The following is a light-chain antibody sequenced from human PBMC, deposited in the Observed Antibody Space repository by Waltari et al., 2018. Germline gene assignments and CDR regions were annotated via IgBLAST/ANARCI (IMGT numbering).Light chain of an antibody. J-gene: IGKJ3*01. CDR1: QGISSY. CDR3: QQLNS. CDR2: AAS. Sequence: DIQLTQSPSFLSASVGARVTITCRASQGISSYLAWYQQKPGKAPKLLIYAASTSQSGVPSRFSGSGSGTEFTLTISSLQPEDFATYYCQQLNSFGPGTKVDIK. V-gene: IGKV1-9*01.